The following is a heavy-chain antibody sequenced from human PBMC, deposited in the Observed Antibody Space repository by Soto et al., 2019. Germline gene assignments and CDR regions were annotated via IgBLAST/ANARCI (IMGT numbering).Heavy chain of an antibody. CDR3: ARLKPDCNNGVCWSYYYYGMDV. D-gene: IGHD2-8*01. J-gene: IGHJ6*02. CDR2: IYPGDSDT. Sequence: PGESLKISCKGSGYSFTSYWIGWVRQMPGKGLEWMGIIYPGDSDTRYSPSFQGQVTISADKSISTAYLQWSSLKASDTAMYYCARLKPDCNNGVCWSYYYYGMDVWGQGTTVTVYS. V-gene: IGHV5-51*01. CDR1: GYSFTSYW.